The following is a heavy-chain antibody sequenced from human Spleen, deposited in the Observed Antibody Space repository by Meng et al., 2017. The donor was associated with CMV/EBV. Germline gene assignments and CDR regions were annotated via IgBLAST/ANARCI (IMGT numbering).Heavy chain of an antibody. CDR2: IIPIFGTA. CDR1: GGTFSSYA. Sequence: QVQRLPSGAEVKTPGSSLKVSCKASGGTFSSYAISWVRQAPGQGLEWMGGIIPIFGTANYAQKFQGRVTITADESTSTAYMELSSLRSEDTAVYYCARPYSSSWFPFDYWGQGTLVTVSS. J-gene: IGHJ4*02. V-gene: IGHV1-69*12. D-gene: IGHD6-13*01. CDR3: ARPYSSSWFPFDY.